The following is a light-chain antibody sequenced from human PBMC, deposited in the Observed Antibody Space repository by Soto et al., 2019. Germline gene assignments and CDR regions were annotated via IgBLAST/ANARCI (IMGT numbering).Light chain of an antibody. CDR1: QSVISGN. CDR3: QHYGNSPT. Sequence: IVLTQSPGTLSLSPGEGATLSCRASQSVISGNLAWYQQRPGQAPGLVIFGGSYRATGIPDRFSGSGSGTDYSLTISRVEPEDFAVYYCQHYGNSPTFGGGTKVEIK. V-gene: IGKV3-20*01. CDR2: GGS. J-gene: IGKJ4*01.